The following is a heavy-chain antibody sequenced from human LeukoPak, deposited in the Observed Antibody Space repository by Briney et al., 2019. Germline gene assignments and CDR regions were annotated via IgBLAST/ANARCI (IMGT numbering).Heavy chain of an antibody. CDR3: ARAWAAGSGSFYPFDY. J-gene: IGHJ4*02. Sequence: GESLKISCKGSGYSFTSYWIGWVRQMPGKGLGWMGIIYPGDSDTSYSPSFQGQVTISADKSISTAYLQWNSLQASDTAMFYCARAWAAGSGSFYPFDYWGQGTLVTVSS. D-gene: IGHD3-10*01. V-gene: IGHV5-51*01. CDR2: IYPGDSDT. CDR1: GYSFTSYW.